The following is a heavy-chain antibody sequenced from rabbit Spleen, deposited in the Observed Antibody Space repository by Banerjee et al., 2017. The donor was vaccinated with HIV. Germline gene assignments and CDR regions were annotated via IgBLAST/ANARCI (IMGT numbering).Heavy chain of an antibody. J-gene: IGHJ2*01. CDR3: AREGYGGYGYDDAFDP. V-gene: IGHV1S7*01. D-gene: IGHD6-1*01. Sequence: QLVESGGGLVQPGGSLKLSCKASGFDFSTYSMSWVRQAPGKGLEWIGYIVPIFGVTYYANWVNGRFTISSHNAQNTLYLQLNSLTAADTATYFCAREGYGGYGYDDAFDPWGPGTLVTVS. CDR2: IVPIFGVT. CDR1: GFDFSTYS.